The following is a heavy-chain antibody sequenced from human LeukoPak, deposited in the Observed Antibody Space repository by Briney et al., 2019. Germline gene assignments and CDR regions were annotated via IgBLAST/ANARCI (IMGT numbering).Heavy chain of an antibody. V-gene: IGHV4-34*01. CDR1: GGSFSGYY. CDR3: ARASITMVRGVIVGYYFDY. D-gene: IGHD3-10*01. J-gene: IGHJ4*02. CDR2: INHSGST. Sequence: PSETLSLTCAVYGGSFSGYYWSWIRQPPGKGLEWIGEINHSGSTNYNPSLKSRVTISVDTSKNQFSLKLSSVTAADTAVYYCARASITMVRGVIVGYYFDYWGQGTLSPSPQ.